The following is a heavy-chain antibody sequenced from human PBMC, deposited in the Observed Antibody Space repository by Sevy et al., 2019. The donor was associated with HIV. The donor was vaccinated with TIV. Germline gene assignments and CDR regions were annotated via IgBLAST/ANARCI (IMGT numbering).Heavy chain of an antibody. CDR3: ARGGLLLNCSGGSCHAWDYYGMDV. V-gene: IGHV3-21*01. D-gene: IGHD2-15*01. J-gene: IGHJ6*02. CDR1: GFTFSSYS. Sequence: GGSPRLSCAASGFTFSSYSMNWVRQAPGKGLEWVSSISSSSSYIYYADSVKGRFTISRDNAKNSLYLQMNSLRAEDTAVYYCARGGLLLNCSGGSCHAWDYYGMDVWGQGTTVTVSS. CDR2: ISSSSSYI.